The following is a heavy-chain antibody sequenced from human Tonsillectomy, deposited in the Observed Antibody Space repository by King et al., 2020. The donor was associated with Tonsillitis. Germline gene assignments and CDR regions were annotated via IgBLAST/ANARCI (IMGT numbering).Heavy chain of an antibody. CDR3: ARGTNGMDV. Sequence: VQLVESGGGLVKPGGSLRLSCAASGFTFSDYSMNWVRQAPGKGLEWVSCVSASSSNMYYADSVMGRFTTSRDNAKNSLYLQMNSLRAEDTAVYYCARGTNGMDVWGQGTTVTVSS. J-gene: IGHJ6*02. V-gene: IGHV3-21*01. CDR2: VSASSSNM. CDR1: GFTFSDYS.